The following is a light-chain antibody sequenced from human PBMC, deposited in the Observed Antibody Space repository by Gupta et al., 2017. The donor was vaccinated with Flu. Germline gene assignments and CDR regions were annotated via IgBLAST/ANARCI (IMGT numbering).Light chain of an antibody. Sequence: GDRVTITCQAWHGIKYSFNCFQQKPGIAPHLLIYHVPNLQAGVPSMFSGSGSGTDFTLTITSLQPEDFATYYCQQYDDLPPAFGPGTRLDI. CDR3: QQYDDLPPA. V-gene: IGKV1-33*01. CDR1: HGIKYS. CDR2: HVP. J-gene: IGKJ5*01.